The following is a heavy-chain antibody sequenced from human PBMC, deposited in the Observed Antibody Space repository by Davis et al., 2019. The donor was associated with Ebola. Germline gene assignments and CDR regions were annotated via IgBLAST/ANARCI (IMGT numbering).Heavy chain of an antibody. J-gene: IGHJ6*02. V-gene: IGHV3-23*01. CDR1: GFPFHSYG. Sequence: GGSLRLSCAASGFPFHSYGLSWVRQPPGKGLEWASTISGTGGSPYYADSVRGRFTISSDNSTNTLYLQMNRLRAEDTALYYCAKLNYYGSGSYSELFYVMDGWGQGTTVTVSS. CDR2: ISGTGGSP. D-gene: IGHD3-10*01. CDR3: AKLNYYGSGSYSELFYVMDG.